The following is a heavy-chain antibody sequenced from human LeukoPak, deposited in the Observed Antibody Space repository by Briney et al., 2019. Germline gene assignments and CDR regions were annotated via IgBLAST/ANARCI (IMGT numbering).Heavy chain of an antibody. CDR2: IYSGGST. CDR1: GFTVSSNY. CDR3: ARVNYASSAFDAFDI. V-gene: IGHV3-53*01. D-gene: IGHD3-22*01. J-gene: IGHJ3*02. Sequence: GGSLRLSCAASGFTVSSNYMSWVRQAPGKGLEWVSIIYSGGSTYYADSVKGRFTISRHNSKNTVYLQMNSLRAEDTAVYYCARVNYASSAFDAFDIWGQGTMVTVSS.